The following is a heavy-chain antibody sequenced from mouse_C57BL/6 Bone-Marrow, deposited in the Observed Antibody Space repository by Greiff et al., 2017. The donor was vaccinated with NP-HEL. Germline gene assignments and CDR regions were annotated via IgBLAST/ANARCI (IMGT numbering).Heavy chain of an antibody. CDR2: ISNGGGST. V-gene: IGHV5-12*01. CDR1: GFTFSDYY. D-gene: IGHD2-5*01. CDR3: ARSYYSKAVYFDY. Sequence: EVMLVESGGGLVQPGGSLKLSCAASGFTFSDYYMYWVRQTPEKRLEWVAYISNGGGSTYYPDTVKGRFTISRDNAKNTLYLQMSRLKSEDTAMYYCARSYYSKAVYFDYWGQGTTLTVSS. J-gene: IGHJ2*01.